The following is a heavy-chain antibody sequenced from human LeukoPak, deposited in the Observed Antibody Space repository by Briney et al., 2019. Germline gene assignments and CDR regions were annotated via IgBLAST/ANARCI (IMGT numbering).Heavy chain of an antibody. Sequence: GGSLRLSCAASGFTFSSYSMNWVRQAPGKGLEWVSSISSSSSYIYYAGSVKGRFTISRDNAKNSLYLQMNSLRAEDTALYYCARSIVVPAAISGAFDIWGQGTIVTVSS. CDR3: ARSIVVPAAISGAFDI. J-gene: IGHJ3*02. CDR1: GFTFSSYS. D-gene: IGHD2-2*01. V-gene: IGHV3-21*01. CDR2: ISSSSSYI.